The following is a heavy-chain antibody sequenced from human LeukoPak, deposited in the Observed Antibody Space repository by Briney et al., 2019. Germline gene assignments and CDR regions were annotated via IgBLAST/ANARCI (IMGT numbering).Heavy chain of an antibody. Sequence: SETLSLTGTVSGGSISSYYWSWIRQPPGKGLEWIGYIYYSGSTNYNPSLKSRVTISVDTSKNQFSLKLSSVTAADTAVYYCARKEEYCSGGSCYLGWFDPWGPGTLVTVSS. CDR1: GGSISSYY. CDR2: IYYSGST. J-gene: IGHJ5*02. D-gene: IGHD2-15*01. CDR3: ARKEEYCSGGSCYLGWFDP. V-gene: IGHV4-59*01.